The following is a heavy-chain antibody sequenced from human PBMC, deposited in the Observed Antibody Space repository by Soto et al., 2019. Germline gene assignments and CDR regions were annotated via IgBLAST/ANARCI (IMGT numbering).Heavy chain of an antibody. V-gene: IGHV4-31*02. CDR2: IYYSGST. Sequence: SETLSLTCTVSGGSISSGGYYWSWIRQHPGKGLEWIGYIYYSGSTYYNPSLKSRVTISVDTSKNQFSLKLSSVTAADTAVYYCARETQGGSSHFDYWGQGTLVTVSS. D-gene: IGHD3-16*01. CDR3: ARETQGGSSHFDY. J-gene: IGHJ4*02. CDR1: GGSISSGGYY.